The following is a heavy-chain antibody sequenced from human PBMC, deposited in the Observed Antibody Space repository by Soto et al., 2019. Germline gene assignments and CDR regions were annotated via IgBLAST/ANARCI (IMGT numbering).Heavy chain of an antibody. CDR3: ASEESGSFDY. J-gene: IGHJ4*02. CDR2: IYYSGST. Sequence: SETLSLTCTFSGFSISSYYWSWIRQPPGKGLEWIGYIYYSGSTNYNPSLKSRVTISVDTSKNQFSLKLSSVTAADTAVYYCASEESGSFDYWGQGTLVTVSS. CDR1: GFSISSYY. D-gene: IGHD3-3*01. V-gene: IGHV4-59*01.